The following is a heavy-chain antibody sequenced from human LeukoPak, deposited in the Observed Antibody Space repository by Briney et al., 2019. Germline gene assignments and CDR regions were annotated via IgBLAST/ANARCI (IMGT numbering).Heavy chain of an antibody. CDR1: GYTLTELS. V-gene: IGHV1-24*01. CDR3: TTTPPVYSGSYLGGTYNWFDP. CDR2: FDPEDGET. D-gene: IGHD1-26*01. Sequence: ASVKVSCKVSGYTLTELSMHWVRQAPGKGLEWMGGFDPEDGETIYAQKFQGRVTMTKDTSTDTAYMELSSLRSEDTAVYYCTTTPPVYSGSYLGGTYNWFDPWGQGTLVTVSS. J-gene: IGHJ5*02.